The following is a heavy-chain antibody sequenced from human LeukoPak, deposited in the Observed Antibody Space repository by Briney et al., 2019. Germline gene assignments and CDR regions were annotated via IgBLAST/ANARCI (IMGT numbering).Heavy chain of an antibody. D-gene: IGHD3-10*01. CDR2: IYHRGST. V-gene: IGHV4-38-2*01. CDR1: GYSISSGYY. CDR3: ARLLDYYGSGSYPFGDAFDI. J-gene: IGHJ3*02. Sequence: SETLSLTCAVSGYSISSGYYWAWTRQPPGKGLEWIGIIYHRGSTYYNPSLKSRVTISENTSKNHFSLKLSSVTAADTAVYYCARLLDYYGSGSYPFGDAFDIWGQGTMVTVSS.